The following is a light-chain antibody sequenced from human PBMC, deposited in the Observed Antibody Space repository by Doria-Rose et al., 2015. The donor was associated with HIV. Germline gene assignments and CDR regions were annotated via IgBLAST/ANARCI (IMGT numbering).Light chain of an antibody. CDR2: AAS. Sequence: PASLSASLGDRVTITCRASPTVSTYLNWFQQEPGKAPKLLIYAASRLQSGVPSRFSGSGSGTDFTLTISGLQPGDFATYYCQQTYSSPPWTFGQGTKVEMK. J-gene: IGKJ1*01. V-gene: IGKV1-39*01. CDR3: QQTYSSPPWT. CDR1: PTVSTY.